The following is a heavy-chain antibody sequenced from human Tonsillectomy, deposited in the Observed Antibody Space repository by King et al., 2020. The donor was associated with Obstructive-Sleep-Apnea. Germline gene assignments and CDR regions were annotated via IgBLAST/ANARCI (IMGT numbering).Heavy chain of an antibody. Sequence: VQLVESGGGVVQPGTSLRLSCAASGFTFNSQAMHWVRQAPGKGLDWVAAISSDGGGKYYADSVKGRFTISRDNSDNTLYLQMNSLKIDDTAVYFCSRDGDSSSWPDDYWGQGTLVTVSS. CDR3: SRDGDSSSWPDDY. CDR1: GFTFNSQA. V-gene: IGHV3-30-3*01. CDR2: ISSDGGGK. D-gene: IGHD2-2*01. J-gene: IGHJ4*02.